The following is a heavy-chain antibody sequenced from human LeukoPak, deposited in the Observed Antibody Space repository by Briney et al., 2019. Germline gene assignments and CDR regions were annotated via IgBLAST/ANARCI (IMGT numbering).Heavy chain of an antibody. Sequence: ASVKVSCKASGGTFSSYAISWVRQAPGQGLEWMGGIIPIFGTANYAQKFQGRVTITADESTSTAYMELSSLRSEDTAVYYCARGRGVATIKQPPDFDYWGQGTLVTVSS. CDR3: ARGRGVATIKQPPDFDY. CDR1: GGTFSSYA. CDR2: IIPIFGTA. D-gene: IGHD5-12*01. V-gene: IGHV1-69*13. J-gene: IGHJ4*02.